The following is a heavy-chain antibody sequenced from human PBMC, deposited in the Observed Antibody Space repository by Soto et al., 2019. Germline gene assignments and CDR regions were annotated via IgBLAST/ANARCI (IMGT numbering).Heavy chain of an antibody. CDR2: IWYDGSNK. V-gene: IGHV3-33*08. J-gene: IGHJ6*02. Sequence: GGSLRLSCAASGFTFSSYGMHWVRQAPGKGLEWVAVIWYDGSNKYYADSVKGRFTISRDNSKNTLYLQMNSLRAEDTAVYYCAREARIVVVPAAMPHPAGEDYYYGMDVWGQGTTVTVSS. CDR3: AREARIVVVPAAMPHPAGEDYYYGMDV. D-gene: IGHD2-2*01. CDR1: GFTFSSYG.